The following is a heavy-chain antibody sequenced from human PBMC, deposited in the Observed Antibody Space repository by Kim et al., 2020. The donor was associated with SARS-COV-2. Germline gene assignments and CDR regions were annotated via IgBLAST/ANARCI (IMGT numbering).Heavy chain of an antibody. CDR1: GFTFSSYA. CDR3: AKVPTVPHYYDSSGYYYFDY. V-gene: IGHV3-23*01. CDR2: ISGSGGST. D-gene: IGHD3-22*01. J-gene: IGHJ4*02. Sequence: GGSLRLSCAASGFTFSSYAMSWVRQAPGKGLEWVSAISGSGGSTYYADSVKGRFTISRDNSKNTLYLQMNSLRAEDTAVYYCAKVPTVPHYYDSSGYYYFDYWGQGTLVTVSS.